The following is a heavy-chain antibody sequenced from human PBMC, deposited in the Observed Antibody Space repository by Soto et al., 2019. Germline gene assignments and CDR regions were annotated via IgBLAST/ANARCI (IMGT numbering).Heavy chain of an antibody. CDR3: ARDGSSDRSLDYYYYYGMDV. V-gene: IGHV3-53*01. J-gene: IGHJ6*02. CDR1: GFTVSSNY. CDR2: IYSGGST. Sequence: GGSLRLSCAASGFTVSSNYMSWVRQAPGKGLEWVSVIYSGGSTYYADSVKGRFTISRDNSKNTLYLQMNSLRAEDTAVYYCARDGSSDRSLDYYYYYGMDVWGQGTTVTVSS. D-gene: IGHD6-19*01.